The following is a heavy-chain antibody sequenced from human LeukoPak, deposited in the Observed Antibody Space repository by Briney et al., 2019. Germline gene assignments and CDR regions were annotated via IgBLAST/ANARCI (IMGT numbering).Heavy chain of an antibody. CDR2: ISWNSGSI. J-gene: IGHJ6*02. Sequence: SGGSLRLSCAASGFTFDDYAMHWVRQPPGKGLEWVSGISWNSGSIGYADSVKGRFTISRDNAKNSLYLQMNSLRAEDTAVYYCARVRNDDFWSGTLGLYRGPDYYYYGMDVWGQGTTVTVSS. D-gene: IGHD3-3*01. V-gene: IGHV3-9*01. CDR3: ARVRNDDFWSGTLGLYRGPDYYYYGMDV. CDR1: GFTFDDYA.